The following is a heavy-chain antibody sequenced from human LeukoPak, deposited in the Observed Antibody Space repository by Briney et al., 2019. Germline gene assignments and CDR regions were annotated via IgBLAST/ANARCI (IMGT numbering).Heavy chain of an antibody. V-gene: IGHV3-33*08. CDR2: IWYDGSNK. CDR1: GFTFSSYG. CDR3: ARDRQYSSSWRIFDY. D-gene: IGHD6-13*01. J-gene: IGHJ4*02. Sequence: GRSLRLPCAASGFTFSSYGMHRVRQAPGKGLEWVAVIWYDGSNKYYADSVKGRFTISRDNSKNTLYLQMNSLRAEDTAVYYCARDRQYSSSWRIFDYWGQGTLVTVSS.